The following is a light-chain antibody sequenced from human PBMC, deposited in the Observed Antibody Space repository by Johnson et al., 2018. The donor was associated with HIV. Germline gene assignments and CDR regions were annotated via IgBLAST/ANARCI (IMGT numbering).Light chain of an antibody. CDR3: GTWDSRLIVYV. CDR2: ENN. CDR1: SSNIGNNY. V-gene: IGLV1-51*02. J-gene: IGLJ1*01. Sequence: QSVLTQPPSVSAAPGQKVTISCSGSSSNIGNNYVSWYQQLPGTAPKLLIYENNKRPSGIPDRFSGSKSGTSATLGITGLQTGDEADYYCGTWDSRLIVYVFGTGTKVTVL.